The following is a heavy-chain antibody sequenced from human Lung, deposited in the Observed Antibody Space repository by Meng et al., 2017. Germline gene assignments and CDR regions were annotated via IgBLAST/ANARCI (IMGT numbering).Heavy chain of an antibody. CDR1: GGSISSDNW. CDR3: TKNDFYCLGY. Sequence: QVQLQESGPGRVTPSGALSLTCAVSGGSISSDNWWSWVRQPPGKGLEWIGEIYHSGSTNYNPSLKSRITISVDKPKNQFSLTLSSVTAADTAVYYCTKNDFYCLGYWGQGTLVTVSS. J-gene: IGHJ4*02. CDR2: IYHSGST. D-gene: IGHD2-21*01. V-gene: IGHV4-4*02.